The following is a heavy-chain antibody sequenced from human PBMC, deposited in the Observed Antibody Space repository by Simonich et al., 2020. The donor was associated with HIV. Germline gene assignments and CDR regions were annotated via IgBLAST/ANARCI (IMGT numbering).Heavy chain of an antibody. Sequence: QEQLQQWGAGLLKPSETLSLTCAVYVGSFTPYYWTWIRQPPGKGLEWIGDINPSKDTNYNPSLKSRLTISIDTSKNQFSLKLTSVTAADTAIYYCARGRKITGTYRWFDPWGQGTLVTVSS. CDR2: INPSKDT. J-gene: IGHJ5*02. CDR3: ARGRKITGTYRWFDP. D-gene: IGHD1-7*01. CDR1: VGSFTPYY. V-gene: IGHV4-34*01.